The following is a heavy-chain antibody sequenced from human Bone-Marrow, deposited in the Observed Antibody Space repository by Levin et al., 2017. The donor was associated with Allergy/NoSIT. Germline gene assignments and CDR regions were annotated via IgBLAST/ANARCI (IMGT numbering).Heavy chain of an antibody. J-gene: IGHJ6*02. V-gene: IGHV3-30*18. D-gene: IGHD3-22*01. CDR3: AKEAVEVDYYDNSGYGMDV. CDR2: LSSDGSYK. Sequence: GESLKISCAASGFTFSTSGMHWVRQAPGKGLEWVAVLSSDGSYKYYADSVKGRFTISKDNSKNTLYLQMNSLRAEDTAVYFCAKEAVEVDYYDNSGYGMDVWGQGTTVTVSS. CDR1: GFTFSTSG.